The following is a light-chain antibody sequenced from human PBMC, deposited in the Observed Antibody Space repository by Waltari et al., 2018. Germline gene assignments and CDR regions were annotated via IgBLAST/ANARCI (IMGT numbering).Light chain of an antibody. CDR3: QQSFTTPYT. J-gene: IGKJ2*01. V-gene: IGKV1-39*01. CDR2: ATS. CDR1: QRISTY. Sequence: DIQMTQSPSTLSASVGDRVTITCRANQRISTYLNWYQQKPGKAPKLLIYATSSLQTGVPPRFSGSASVTDFTLTIGSLQPEDFATYYCQQSFTTPYTFGQGTNLQIK.